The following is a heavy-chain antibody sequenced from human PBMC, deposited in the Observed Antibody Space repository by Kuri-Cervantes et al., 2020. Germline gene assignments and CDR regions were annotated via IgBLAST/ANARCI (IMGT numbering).Heavy chain of an antibody. CDR1: GGSFSDYF. Sequence: SETLSLTCAVYGGSFSDYFWSWIRQPPGKGPEWIGSVYNSGSTQYNPSLERRVTISVDTSKNQFSLKLSSVTAADTAVYYCARPCMTVLAGEDAFDIWGQGTMVTVSS. J-gene: IGHJ3*02. V-gene: IGHV4-34*01. CDR3: ARPCMTVLAGEDAFDI. D-gene: IGHD2-21*02. CDR2: VYNSGST.